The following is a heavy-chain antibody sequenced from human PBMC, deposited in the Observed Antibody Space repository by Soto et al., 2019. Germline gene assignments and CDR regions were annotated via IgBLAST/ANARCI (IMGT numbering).Heavy chain of an antibody. CDR3: ARHLTDYYDSSGYYQFDF. V-gene: IGHV4-39*01. J-gene: IGHJ4*02. CDR2: IYYSGST. Sequence: SETLSLTCTVSGGSISSGGYYWSWIRQHPGKGLEWIGYIYYSGSTYYNPSLKSRVTISVDTSKNQFSLKLSSVTAADTAVYYCARHLTDYYDSSGYYQFDFWGQGALVTVSS. CDR1: GGSISSGGYY. D-gene: IGHD3-22*01.